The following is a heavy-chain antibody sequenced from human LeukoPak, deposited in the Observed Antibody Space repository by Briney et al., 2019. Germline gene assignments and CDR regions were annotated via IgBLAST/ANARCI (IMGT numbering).Heavy chain of an antibody. J-gene: IGHJ6*04. D-gene: IGHD6-13*01. V-gene: IGHV4-34*01. CDR2: INHSGST. CDR1: GGSFSGYY. CDR3: ARLPAAAATGYYGMDV. Sequence: SETLSLTCAVYGGSFSGYYWSWIRQPPGKGLEWIGEINHSGSTNYNPSLKSRVTISVDTSKNQFSLKLSSVTAADTAVYCCARLPAAAATGYYGMDVWGKGTTVTVSS.